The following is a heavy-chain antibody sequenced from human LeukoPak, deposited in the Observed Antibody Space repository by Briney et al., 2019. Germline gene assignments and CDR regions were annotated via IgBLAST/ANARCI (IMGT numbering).Heavy chain of an antibody. J-gene: IGHJ5*02. Sequence: KPSETLSLTCTVSGGSISSSIFYWGWIRQPPGKGLEWIGNVYNAGSTFYNPSVKSRVTISVDTSKNQFSLKLTSVTAADTAVYYCARHVKSGTGSYNWFDPWGQGTLVTVSS. D-gene: IGHD2-2*01. CDR3: ARHVKSGTGSYNWFDP. CDR2: VYNAGST. CDR1: GGSISSSIFY. V-gene: IGHV4-39*01.